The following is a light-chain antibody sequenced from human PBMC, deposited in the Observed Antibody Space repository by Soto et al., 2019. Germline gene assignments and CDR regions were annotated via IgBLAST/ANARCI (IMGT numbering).Light chain of an antibody. Sequence: QSVLTQPPSVSAAPGQKVTISCSGSSSNIGKNYVSWYQHLPGTAPKLLIYDNNKRPSEIPDRFSGSKSGTSATLGITGLQTGDEADYYCGAWDSSLSGGGVVFGGGTKVTVL. CDR2: DNN. CDR3: GAWDSSLSGGGVV. V-gene: IGLV1-51*01. J-gene: IGLJ3*02. CDR1: SSNIGKNY.